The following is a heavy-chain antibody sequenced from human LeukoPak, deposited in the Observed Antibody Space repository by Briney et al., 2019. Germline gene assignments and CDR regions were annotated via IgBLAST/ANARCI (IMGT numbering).Heavy chain of an antibody. CDR3: ARHLLWFGELNYFDY. D-gene: IGHD3-10*01. CDR1: GGSISSSSYY. CDR2: IYYSGST. J-gene: IGHJ4*02. V-gene: IGHV4-39*01. Sequence: SETLSLTCTISGGSISSSSYYWGWIRQPPGKGLEWIGSIYYSGSTYYNPSLKSRVTISVDTSKNQFSLKLSSVTAADTAVYYCARHLLWFGELNYFDYWGQGTLVTVSS.